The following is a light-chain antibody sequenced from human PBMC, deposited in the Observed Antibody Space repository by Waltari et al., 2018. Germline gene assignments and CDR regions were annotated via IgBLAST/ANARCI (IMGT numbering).Light chain of an antibody. CDR1: SNDVGGYNY. CDR2: EVN. CDR3: SSYTSSSTWV. J-gene: IGLJ3*02. V-gene: IGLV2-14*01. Sequence: QSALTQPASVSGSPGQSVTISCTGTSNDVGGYNYVFWYQHHPGKAPKLMIFEVNNRPAGVSYRFSGSKSGTTASLTISGLQAEDEAHYYCSSYTSSSTWVFGGGTKLTVL.